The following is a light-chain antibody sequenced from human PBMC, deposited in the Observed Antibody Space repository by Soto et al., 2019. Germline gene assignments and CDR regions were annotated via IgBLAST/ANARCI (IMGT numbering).Light chain of an antibody. CDR1: SSNIGAGYD. V-gene: IGLV1-40*01. CDR2: ANN. CDR3: QSYESSLSGYV. Sequence: QAVVTQPPSVSGAPGQRVTISCTGSSSNIGAGYDVHWYQQLPGTAPKLLIYANNNRPSGVPDRFAGSKSGTSVSLAITGLQSDDEADYYCQSYESSLSGYVFGTGTKLTVL. J-gene: IGLJ1*01.